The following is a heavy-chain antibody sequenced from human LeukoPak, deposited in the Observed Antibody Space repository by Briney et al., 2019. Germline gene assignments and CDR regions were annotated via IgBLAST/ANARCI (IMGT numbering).Heavy chain of an antibody. CDR2: INPNSGDT. CDR3: ARGDYVWGSYRWIDY. V-gene: IGHV1-2*02. J-gene: IGHJ4*02. Sequence: ASVKVSCKASGYTFTGYYMHWVRQAPGQPLEWRGWINPNSGDTNYAQKFQGRVTMTRDTSISTAYMELSRLRSDDTAVYYCARGDYVWGSYRWIDYWGQGTLVTVSS. CDR1: GYTFTGYY. D-gene: IGHD3-16*02.